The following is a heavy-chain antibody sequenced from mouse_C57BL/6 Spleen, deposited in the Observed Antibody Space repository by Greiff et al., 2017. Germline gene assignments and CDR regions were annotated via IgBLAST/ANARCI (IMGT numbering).Heavy chain of an antibody. CDR1: GYTFPSYW. CDR2: LHPNSGST. J-gene: IGHJ1*03. V-gene: IGHV1-64*01. CDR3: ARSGNWYFDV. D-gene: IGHD3-1*01. Sequence: VKLQQPGAELVKLGASVKLSCKASGYTFPSYWMHWVKQRPGQGLEGIGMLHPNSGSTNYNEKFKSKATLTVDKSSSTAYMQLSSLTSEDSAVYYCARSGNWYFDVWGTETTVTVSS.